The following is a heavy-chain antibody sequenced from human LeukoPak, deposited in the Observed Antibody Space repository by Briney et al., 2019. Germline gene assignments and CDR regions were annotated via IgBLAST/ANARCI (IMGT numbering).Heavy chain of an antibody. CDR2: INPNGGAT. CDR1: GYTFTGHF. D-gene: IGHD1-14*01. V-gene: IGHV1-46*01. CDR3: ARSRDNRGYEARHLDY. Sequence: ASVKVSCKASGYTFTGHFIHWVRQAPGQGPEWMGRINPNGGATMYVEKFQGRVTMTGDMSTSTVYMEVSRLTSEDTAVYYCARSRDNRGYEARHLDYWGQGTLVTVSS. J-gene: IGHJ4*02.